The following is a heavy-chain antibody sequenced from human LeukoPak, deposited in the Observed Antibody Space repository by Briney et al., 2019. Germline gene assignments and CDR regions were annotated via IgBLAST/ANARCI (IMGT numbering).Heavy chain of an antibody. CDR3: TRYNNDHFDY. Sequence: PSGGFLRLSCAGSGFTFGGYGMHWFRQTPGKGLEWVAVIAYDGSRAFYADSVKGRFTISRDNSKNTMSVQMDDLRAEDTAVYYCTRYNNDHFDYWGQGTLVTVSS. D-gene: IGHD1-14*01. CDR2: IAYDGSRA. J-gene: IGHJ4*02. V-gene: IGHV3-33*01. CDR1: GFTFGGYG.